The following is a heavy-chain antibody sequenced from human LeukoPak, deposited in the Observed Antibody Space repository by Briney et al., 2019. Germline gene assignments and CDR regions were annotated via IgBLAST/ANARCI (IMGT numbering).Heavy chain of an antibody. Sequence: PGGSLRLSCAASGFTFSSYAMSWVRQAPGKGLEWVSAISGSGGSTYYADSVKGRFTISRDNSKNTLYLQMNSLRAEDTAVYYCANSGYSYGYFFGLFDYWGQGILVTVSS. CDR1: GFTFSSYA. V-gene: IGHV3-23*01. D-gene: IGHD5-18*01. CDR2: ISGSGGST. CDR3: ANSGYSYGYFFGLFDY. J-gene: IGHJ4*02.